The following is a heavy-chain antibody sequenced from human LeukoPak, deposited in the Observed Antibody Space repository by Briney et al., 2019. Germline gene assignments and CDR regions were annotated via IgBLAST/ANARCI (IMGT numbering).Heavy chain of an antibody. J-gene: IGHJ5*02. V-gene: IGHV4-59*08. Sequence: PSETLSLTCTVSGGSISSYYWSWIRQPPGKGLEWIGTIYYSGSTKNNPSLKSRVTISVDTSKNQFSLKLSSVTAADTAVYYCARTRLGFDPWGQGTLVTVSS. CDR1: GGSISSYY. CDR2: IYYSGST. CDR3: ARTRLGFDP. D-gene: IGHD2-2*01.